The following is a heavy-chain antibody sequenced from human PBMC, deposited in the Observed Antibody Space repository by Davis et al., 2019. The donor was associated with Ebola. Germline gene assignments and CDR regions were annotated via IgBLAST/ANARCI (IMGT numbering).Heavy chain of an antibody. Sequence: PGGSLRLSCAASGFTFSSYEMNWVRQAPGKGLEWVSYISSSGSTIYYADSVKGRFTISRDNAKNSLYLQMNSLRAEDTAVYYCARESILYSSSWYDYWGQGTLVTVPS. CDR3: ARESILYSSSWYDY. D-gene: IGHD6-13*01. CDR2: ISSSGSTI. CDR1: GFTFSSYE. J-gene: IGHJ4*02. V-gene: IGHV3-48*03.